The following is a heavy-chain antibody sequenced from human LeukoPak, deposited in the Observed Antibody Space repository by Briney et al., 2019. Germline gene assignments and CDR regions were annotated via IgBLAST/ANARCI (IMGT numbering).Heavy chain of an antibody. D-gene: IGHD3-3*01. CDR1: GFTFSSSA. J-gene: IGHJ4*02. CDR3: AKSFDFSNGHSPILTPFDS. CDR2: ISARGIST. V-gene: IGHV3-23*01. Sequence: GGSLRLSCAASGFTFSSSAMSWVRQAPGKGLEWVSSISARGISTYYADSVKGRFTISRDNSKNTLYLQMNSLRDDDIGVYYCAKSFDFSNGHSPILTPFDSWGQGTLVSVSS.